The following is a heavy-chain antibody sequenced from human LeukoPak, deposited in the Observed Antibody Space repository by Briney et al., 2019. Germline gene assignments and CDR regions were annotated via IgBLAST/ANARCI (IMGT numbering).Heavy chain of an antibody. J-gene: IGHJ5*02. Sequence: GGSLKISCKASGYSFTNYWIGWVRQMPGKGLEWMGIIYPGGSDTRYSPSFQGQVTISADKSISTAYRQWSSLKASDTAMYYCARQSRETTVTTWFDPWGHGTLVTVSS. CDR1: GYSFTNYW. CDR2: IYPGGSDT. V-gene: IGHV5-51*01. D-gene: IGHD4-17*01. CDR3: ARQSRETTVTTWFDP.